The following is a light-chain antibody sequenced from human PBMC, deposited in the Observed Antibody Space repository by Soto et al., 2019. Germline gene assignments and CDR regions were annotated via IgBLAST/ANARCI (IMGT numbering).Light chain of an antibody. V-gene: IGKV3-20*01. J-gene: IGKJ5*01. CDR1: QSVSSSY. CDR3: QQYGTSPPST. Sequence: EIVLTQSPGTLSLSPGERATLSCRASQSVSSSYLAWYQQKPGQAPRLLIHGAFSRATGIPDRFSGSGSGTDFSLTISRLEPEDFAVYYCQQYGTSPPSTFGQGTRLEMK. CDR2: GAF.